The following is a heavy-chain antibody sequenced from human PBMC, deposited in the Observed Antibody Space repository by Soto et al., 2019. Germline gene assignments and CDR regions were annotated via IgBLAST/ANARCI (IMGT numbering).Heavy chain of an antibody. CDR3: ARLALRFHGAFDI. CDR2: INHSGST. V-gene: IGHV4-34*01. Sequence: QVQLQQWGAGLLKPSETLSLTCAVYGGSFSGYYWSWIRQPPGKGLEWIGEINHSGSTNYNPSLQSPVTISVDTSKNQFSLKLSSVTAADTAVYYCARLALRFHGAFDIWGQGTMVTVSS. J-gene: IGHJ3*02. D-gene: IGHD3-3*01. CDR1: GGSFSGYY.